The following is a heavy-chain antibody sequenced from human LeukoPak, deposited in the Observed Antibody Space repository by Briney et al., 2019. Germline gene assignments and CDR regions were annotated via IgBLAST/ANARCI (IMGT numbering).Heavy chain of an antibody. D-gene: IGHD6-19*01. V-gene: IGHV4-34*01. J-gene: IGHJ5*02. CDR2: INHSGST. CDR1: GGSFSGYY. CDR3: ARQFPPGIAVA. Sequence: SETLSLTCAVYGGSFSGYYWSWIRQPPGKGLEWIGEINHSGSTNYNPSLKSRVTISVDTSKNQFSLKLSSVTAADTAVYYCARQFPPGIAVAWGQGTLVTVSS.